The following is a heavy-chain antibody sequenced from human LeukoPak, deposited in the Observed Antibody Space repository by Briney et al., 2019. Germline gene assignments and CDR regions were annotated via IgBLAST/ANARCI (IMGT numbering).Heavy chain of an antibody. J-gene: IGHJ4*02. CDR3: AKWGYDSSGYEVGMWDY. Sequence: GGSLRLSCAASGFTFSSYGMSWVRQAPGKGLEWVSAISGSGGSTYYADSVKGRFTISRDNSKNTLYLQMNSLRAEDTAVYYCAKWGYDSSGYEVGMWDYWGQGTLVTVSS. CDR2: ISGSGGST. V-gene: IGHV3-23*01. CDR1: GFTFSSYG. D-gene: IGHD3-22*01.